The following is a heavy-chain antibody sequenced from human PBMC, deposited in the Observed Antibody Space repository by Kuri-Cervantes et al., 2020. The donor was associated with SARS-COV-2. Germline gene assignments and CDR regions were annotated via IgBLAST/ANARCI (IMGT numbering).Heavy chain of an antibody. CDR1: GFTFGDYA. J-gene: IGHJ3*02. CDR2: IRSKAYGGKT. V-gene: IGHV3-49*03. CDR3: NNYEFWSGPDAFDI. D-gene: IGHD3-3*01. Sequence: GESLKISCTASGFTFGDYAMSWFRQAPGKGLEWVGFIRSKAYGGKTEYAASVKGRFTISRDDSKNIAYLQMNSLKTEDTAVYHCNNYEFWSGPDAFDIWGQGTMVTVSS.